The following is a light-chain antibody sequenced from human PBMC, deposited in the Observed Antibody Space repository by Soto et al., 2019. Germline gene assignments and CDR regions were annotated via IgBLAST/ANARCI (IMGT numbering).Light chain of an antibody. CDR1: QSISYW. V-gene: IGKV1-5*01. CDR3: KQYKSYWT. CDR2: DAS. J-gene: IGKJ1*01. Sequence: DIQMTQSPSTLSASVGDRVTIACRASQSISYWLAWYQQKPGKAPKVLIYDASSLESGVPSRFSGSGSGTEFTLTIRSLQPDDFATYYCKQYKSYWTFGQGTKVDIK.